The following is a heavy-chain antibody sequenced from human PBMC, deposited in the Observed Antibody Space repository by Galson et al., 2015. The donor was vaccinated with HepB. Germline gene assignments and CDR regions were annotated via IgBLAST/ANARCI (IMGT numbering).Heavy chain of an antibody. J-gene: IGHJ2*01. V-gene: IGHV3-13*01. CDR2: IGTAGDT. D-gene: IGHD4-11*01. CDR1: GFTFSSYD. CDR3: ARSTVTTRNWYFDL. Sequence: SLRLSCAASGFTFSSYDMHWVRQATGKGLEWVSAIGTAGDTYYPGSVKGRFTISRENAKNSLYLQMNSLRAGDTAVYYCARSTVTTRNWYFDLWGRGTLVTVSS.